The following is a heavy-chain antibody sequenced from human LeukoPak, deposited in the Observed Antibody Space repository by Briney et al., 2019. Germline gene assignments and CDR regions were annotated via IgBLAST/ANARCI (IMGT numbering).Heavy chain of an antibody. D-gene: IGHD2-2*01. CDR2: ISSSGSTI. CDR1: GFTFSDYY. Sequence: GGSLRLSCAASGFTFSDYYMSWIRQAPGKGLEWVSYISSSGSTIYYADSVKGRFTISRDNAKNSLYLQMNSLRAEDTAVYYCARRLGCSSTSCYEYWFDPWGQGTLVTVSS. V-gene: IGHV3-11*01. J-gene: IGHJ5*02. CDR3: ARRLGCSSTSCYEYWFDP.